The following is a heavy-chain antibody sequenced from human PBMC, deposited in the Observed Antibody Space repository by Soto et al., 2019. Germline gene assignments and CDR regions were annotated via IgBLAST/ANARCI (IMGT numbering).Heavy chain of an antibody. V-gene: IGHV4-39*01. CDR2: IYYSGST. D-gene: IGHD6-19*01. CDR1: GGSISSSSYY. J-gene: IGHJ4*02. CDR3: ATLGIAVAGLDY. Sequence: QLQLQESGPGLVKPSETLSLTCTVSGGSISSSSYYWGWIRQPPGKGLEWIGSIYYSGSTYYNPSLKSRVTISVDTSKNQFSLKLSSVTAADTAVYYCATLGIAVAGLDYWGQGTLVTVSS.